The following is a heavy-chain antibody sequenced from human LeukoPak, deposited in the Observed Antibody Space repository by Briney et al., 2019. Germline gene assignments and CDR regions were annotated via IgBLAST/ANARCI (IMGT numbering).Heavy chain of an antibody. V-gene: IGHV4-59*01. CDR1: GGSISSYY. Sequence: PSETLSLTCTVSGGSISSYYWSWIRQPPGKGLEWIGYIYYSGSTYYNPSLKSRVTISVDTSKNQFSLKLSSVTAADTAVYYCALYYYDSSGYYPWWGQGTLVTVSS. J-gene: IGHJ4*02. D-gene: IGHD3-22*01. CDR3: ALYYYDSSGYYPW. CDR2: IYYSGST.